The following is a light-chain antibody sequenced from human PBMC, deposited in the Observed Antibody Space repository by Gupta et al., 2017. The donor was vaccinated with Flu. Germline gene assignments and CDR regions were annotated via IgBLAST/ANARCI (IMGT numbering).Light chain of an antibody. V-gene: IGKV1-39*01. CDR2: AAS. J-gene: IGKJ3*01. CDR1: QSISTY. Sequence: SSLSASVGDRVTITCLASQSISTYLNWYQQKPGKAPKFLIYAASSLQSGVPSRFNGSGSGTDFTLTISSLHPEDIATYYCQQTYSTVLYTFGHGTKVEIK. CDR3: QQTYSTVLYT.